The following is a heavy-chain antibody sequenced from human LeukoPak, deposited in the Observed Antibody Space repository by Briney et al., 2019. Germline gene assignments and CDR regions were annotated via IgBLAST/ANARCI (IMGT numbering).Heavy chain of an antibody. CDR2: ISSRSSYI. V-gene: IGHV3-21*01. Sequence: GGSLRLSCAASGFTFSSYSMNWVRQAPGKGLEWVSSISSRSSYIYYADSVKGRFTISRDNAKNSLYLQMNSLRAEDTAVYYCARTIFGVVTHAFDIWGQGTMVTVSS. D-gene: IGHD3-3*01. CDR1: GFTFSSYS. J-gene: IGHJ3*02. CDR3: ARTIFGVVTHAFDI.